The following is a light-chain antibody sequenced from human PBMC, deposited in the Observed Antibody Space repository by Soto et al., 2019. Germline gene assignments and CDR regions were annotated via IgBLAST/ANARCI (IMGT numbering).Light chain of an antibody. CDR3: QTWATGIRV. V-gene: IGLV4-69*01. CDR2: VNGDGSH. J-gene: IGLJ3*02. CDR1: SGHSIFA. Sequence: QLVLTQSPSASASLGASVKLTCTLSSGHSIFAIAWHQQQPEKGPRYLMKVNGDGSHNKGDGIPDRFSGSSSGAERYLTISSLQSGDEADYYCQTWATGIRVFGGGTKLTVL.